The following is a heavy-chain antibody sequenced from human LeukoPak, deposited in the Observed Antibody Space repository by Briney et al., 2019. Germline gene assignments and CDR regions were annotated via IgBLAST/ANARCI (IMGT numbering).Heavy chain of an antibody. Sequence: PGGSLRLSCAASGFTFSGYSMNWVRQAPGKGLEWVSYISSSSSTIYYADSVKGRFTISRDNAKNSLYLQMNSLRAEDTAVYYCAREYYYDSSGYSLDAFDIWGQGTMVTVSS. J-gene: IGHJ3*02. CDR3: AREYYYDSSGYSLDAFDI. D-gene: IGHD3-22*01. CDR1: GFTFSGYS. CDR2: ISSSSSTI. V-gene: IGHV3-48*04.